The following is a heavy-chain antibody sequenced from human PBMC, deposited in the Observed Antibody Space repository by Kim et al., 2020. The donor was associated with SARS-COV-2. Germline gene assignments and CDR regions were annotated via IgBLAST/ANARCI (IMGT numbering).Heavy chain of an antibody. V-gene: IGHV3-73*01. CDR2: AHNSAT. CDR3: TSLITA. Sequence: AHNSATTYGASVKGRFTISRDDSKNTAYLQMSSLKTEDTAVYYCTSLITAWGQGTLVTVSS. D-gene: IGHD6-25*01. J-gene: IGHJ4*02.